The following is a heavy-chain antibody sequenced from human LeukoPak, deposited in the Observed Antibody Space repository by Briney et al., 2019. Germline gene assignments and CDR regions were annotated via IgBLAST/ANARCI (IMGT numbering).Heavy chain of an antibody. J-gene: IGHJ4*02. CDR2: IYSGSST. D-gene: IGHD6-13*01. CDR3: ARDGYTSSWYALDY. V-gene: IGHV3-66*01. Sequence: QPGGSLRLSCAASGFTFSSNYMSWVRQAPGKGLEWVSVIYSGSSTHYTDSVKGIFTISRDSSKNTLYLQMNSLRAEDTAVYYCARDGYTSSWYALDYWGQGTLVTVSS. CDR1: GFTFSSNY.